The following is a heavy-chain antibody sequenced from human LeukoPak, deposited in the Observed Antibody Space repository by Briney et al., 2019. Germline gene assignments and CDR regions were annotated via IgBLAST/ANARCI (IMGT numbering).Heavy chain of an antibody. Sequence: GTSVKVSCKASGFTFTSSAMQWVRQARGQRLEGIGWIVVGSGNTNYAQKFQERVTITRDLSTSTAYMELSSLRSEDTAVYCCAASMQLLWFGELLLPFDPWGQGTLVTVSS. D-gene: IGHD3-10*01. V-gene: IGHV1-58*02. J-gene: IGHJ5*02. CDR2: IVVGSGNT. CDR1: GFTFTSSA. CDR3: AASMQLLWFGELLLPFDP.